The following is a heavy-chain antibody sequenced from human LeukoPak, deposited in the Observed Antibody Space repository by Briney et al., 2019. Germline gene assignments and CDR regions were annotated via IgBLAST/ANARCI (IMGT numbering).Heavy chain of an antibody. J-gene: IGHJ6*03. Sequence: ASVKVSCKASGYTFTSYGISWVRQAPGQGLEWMGWISAYNGNTNYAQKLQGRVTMTADTSTSTAYMELRSLRSDDTAVYYCARVPYSSSWYRSSYYYYYMDVWGKGTTVTVSS. V-gene: IGHV1-18*01. CDR1: GYTFTSYG. D-gene: IGHD6-13*01. CDR3: ARVPYSSSWYRSSYYYYYMDV. CDR2: ISAYNGNT.